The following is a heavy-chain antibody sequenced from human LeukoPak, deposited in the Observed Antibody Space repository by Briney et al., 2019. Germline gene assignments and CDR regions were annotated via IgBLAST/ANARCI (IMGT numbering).Heavy chain of an antibody. CDR2: ISSSSSYI. CDR1: GFTFSSYS. D-gene: IGHD4-17*01. CDR3: ASPTTHYGDSPFDY. J-gene: IGHJ4*02. Sequence: GGSLGLSRAAPGFTFSSYSMNWVRQAPGKGLEWVSSISSSSSYIYYADSVKGRFTISRDNAKNSLYLQMNSLRAEDTAVYYCASPTTHYGDSPFDYWGQGTLVTVSS. V-gene: IGHV3-21*01.